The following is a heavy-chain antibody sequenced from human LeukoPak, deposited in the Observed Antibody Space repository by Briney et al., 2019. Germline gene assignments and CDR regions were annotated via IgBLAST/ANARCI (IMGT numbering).Heavy chain of an antibody. Sequence: SETLSLTCTVSGGSISSDYWSWIRQPPGKGLECLGYISYSGRTYYNPSLRSRVTISVDTSKNHFSLKLSSVTAADTAVYSWARGLSRYGRSPFDYWGQGTLVTVSS. J-gene: IGHJ4*02. CDR1: GGSISSDY. CDR3: ARGLSRYGRSPFDY. D-gene: IGHD4-17*01. CDR2: ISYSGRT. V-gene: IGHV4-59*08.